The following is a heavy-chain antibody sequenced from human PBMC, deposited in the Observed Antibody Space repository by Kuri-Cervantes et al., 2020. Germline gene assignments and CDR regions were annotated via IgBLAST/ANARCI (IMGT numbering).Heavy chain of an antibody. Sequence: GESLKISCAASGFTFSSYAMSWVRQAPGKGLEWVSGINWNGGSTGYADSVKGRFTISRDNAKNSLYLQMNSLRAEDTAVYYCTKIGDNYDSSGYYYRHYYYYMDVWGKGTTVTVSS. D-gene: IGHD3-22*01. CDR2: INWNGGST. CDR3: TKIGDNYDSSGYYYRHYYYYMDV. V-gene: IGHV3-20*04. CDR1: GFTFSSYA. J-gene: IGHJ6*03.